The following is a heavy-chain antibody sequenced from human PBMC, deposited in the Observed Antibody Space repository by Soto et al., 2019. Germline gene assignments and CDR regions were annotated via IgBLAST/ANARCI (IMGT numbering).Heavy chain of an antibody. Sequence: GGSLRLSCAASGFRFGEHSMNWVRQAPGKGLEWLSYITSSGDSIYYADSVKGRFTVSRDNAKTSLFLHMNSLRDDDTAVYYCARLPKGSMVTSWGQGTRVTVSS. CDR1: GFRFGEHS. CDR2: ITSSGDSI. J-gene: IGHJ4*02. CDR3: ARLPKGSMVTS. V-gene: IGHV3-48*02. D-gene: IGHD2-21*02.